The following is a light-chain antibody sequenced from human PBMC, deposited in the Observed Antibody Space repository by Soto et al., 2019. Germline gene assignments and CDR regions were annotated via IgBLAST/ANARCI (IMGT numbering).Light chain of an antibody. CDR2: DAS. J-gene: IGKJ1*01. V-gene: IGKV1-5*01. Sequence: DIPMTQSPSPLSASVGDRVTITCRASQSISSWLAWYQQKPGKAPKLLIYDASSLESGVPSRFSGSGSGTEFTRTISSLQPDDFATYYCHQYNSYSWTFGQGTKVEIK. CDR3: HQYNSYSWT. CDR1: QSISSW.